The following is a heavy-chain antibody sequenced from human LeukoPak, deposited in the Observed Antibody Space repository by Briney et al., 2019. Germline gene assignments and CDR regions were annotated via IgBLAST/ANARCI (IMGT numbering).Heavy chain of an antibody. Sequence: TLSLTCTVSGGSISSYYWSWIRQPPGKALEWLVLIYWDDDKRYSPSLKSRLTITKDTSKNQVVLTMTNMDPVDTATYYCAHRNLYSSSGHDYWGQGTLVTVSS. CDR1: GGSISSYYW. D-gene: IGHD6-13*01. CDR2: IYWDDDK. J-gene: IGHJ4*02. CDR3: AHRNLYSSSGHDY. V-gene: IGHV2-5*08.